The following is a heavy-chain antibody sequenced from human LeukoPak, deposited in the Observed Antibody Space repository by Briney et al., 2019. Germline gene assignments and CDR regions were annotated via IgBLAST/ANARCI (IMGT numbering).Heavy chain of an antibody. CDR1: GFTFGSYS. CDR3: ARDAGIVVVPAATGAYYFHMDV. V-gene: IGHV3-21*01. J-gene: IGHJ6*03. Sequence: GGSLRLSCAASGFTFGSYSMNWVRQAPGKGLEWVSSISSSSSYKYYADSVKGRFTISRDNAKNSLYLQMNSLRAEDTAVYYCARDAGIVVVPAATGAYYFHMDVWGKGTTVTVSS. CDR2: ISSSSSYK. D-gene: IGHD2-2*01.